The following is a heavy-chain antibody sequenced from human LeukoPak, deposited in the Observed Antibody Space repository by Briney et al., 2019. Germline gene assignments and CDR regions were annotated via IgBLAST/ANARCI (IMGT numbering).Heavy chain of an antibody. Sequence: PGGSLRLSCAASGFTLSHAWMTWVRQAPGKGLEWVGRIKSKTDAGTTDYAAPVKGRFTISRDDSKNTVYLQMNSLRTDDTAVYYCTTLSYVGGYWGQGTLVTVSS. CDR3: TTLSYVGGY. CDR1: GFTLSHAW. D-gene: IGHD3-10*02. J-gene: IGHJ4*02. V-gene: IGHV3-15*01. CDR2: IKSKTDAGTT.